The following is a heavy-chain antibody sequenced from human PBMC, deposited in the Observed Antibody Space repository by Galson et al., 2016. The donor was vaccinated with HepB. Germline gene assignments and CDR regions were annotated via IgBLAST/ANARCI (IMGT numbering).Heavy chain of an antibody. CDR2: MDPNSGST. D-gene: IGHD2-2*01. V-gene: IGHV1-8*01. J-gene: IGHJ6*02. CDR1: GYSFISYD. Sequence: SVKVSCKASGYSFISYDVNWVRQAPGQGLEWMGWMDPNSGSTGYAQKFQDRITMTTDTSESTAYMELGSLTSEDTAVSYCARTSSWYNYYYGMDVWGQGTRVTVSS. CDR3: ARTSSWYNYYYGMDV.